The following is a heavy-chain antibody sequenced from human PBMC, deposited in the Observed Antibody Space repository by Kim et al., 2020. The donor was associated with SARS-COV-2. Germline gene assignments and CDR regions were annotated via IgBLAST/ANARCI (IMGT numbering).Heavy chain of an antibody. Sequence: GGSLRLSCAASGFTFDDYAMHWVRQAPGKGLEWVSLISWDGGSTYYADSVKGRFTISRDNSKNSLYLQMNSLRAEDTALYYCAKDLRAAAGYYYYYYGMDVWGQGTTVTVSS. D-gene: IGHD6-13*01. J-gene: IGHJ6*02. CDR2: ISWDGGST. CDR1: GFTFDDYA. CDR3: AKDLRAAAGYYYYYYGMDV. V-gene: IGHV3-43D*03.